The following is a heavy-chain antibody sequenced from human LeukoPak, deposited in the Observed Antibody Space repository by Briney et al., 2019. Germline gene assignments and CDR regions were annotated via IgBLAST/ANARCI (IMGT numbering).Heavy chain of an antibody. CDR3: ARCSYGDYCIDY. Sequence: SETLSLTCTVSGGSVGSGSYYWSWIRQPPGKGLEWIGYIYYSGGTNYNPSLKSRVTISVDTSKNQFSLKLSSVTAADTAVYYCARCSYGDYCIDYWGQGTLVTVSS. CDR1: GGSVGSGSYY. D-gene: IGHD4-17*01. CDR2: IYYSGGT. J-gene: IGHJ4*02. V-gene: IGHV4-61*01.